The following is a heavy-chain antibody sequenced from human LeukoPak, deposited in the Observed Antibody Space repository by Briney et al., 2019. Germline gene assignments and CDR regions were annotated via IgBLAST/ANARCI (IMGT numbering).Heavy chain of an antibody. J-gene: IGHJ4*02. CDR3: ARGEYYYDSSGYPYY. D-gene: IGHD3-22*01. CDR2: IWYDGSTK. V-gene: IGHV3-33*01. CDR1: GFTFSTYG. Sequence: PGGSLRLSCAASGFTFSTYGMHWVRQAPGKGLEWVAVIWYDGSTKYYADSVKGRFTISRDNSKNTLYLQMDSLRAEDTAVYYCARGEYYYDSSGYPYYWGQRTLVTVSS.